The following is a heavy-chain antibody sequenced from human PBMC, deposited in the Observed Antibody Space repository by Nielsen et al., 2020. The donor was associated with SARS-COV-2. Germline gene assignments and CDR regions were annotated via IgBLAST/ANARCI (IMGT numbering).Heavy chain of an antibody. CDR1: GFTFSSYW. Sequence: GESLKISCAASGFTFSSYWMSWVRQAPGKGLEWVANIKEDGREGYYVDSVKGRFTISRDNARKSLSLQMNSLRAEETAVYYGVLQWGYWGQGTLVTVAS. CDR3: VLQWGY. V-gene: IGHV3-7*03. D-gene: IGHD2-15*01. J-gene: IGHJ4*02. CDR2: IKEDGREG.